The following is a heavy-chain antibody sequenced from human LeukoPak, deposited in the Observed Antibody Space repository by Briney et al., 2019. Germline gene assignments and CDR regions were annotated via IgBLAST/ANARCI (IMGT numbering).Heavy chain of an antibody. CDR3: ARGPYYYDSSGYYYSDYYFDY. D-gene: IGHD3-22*01. V-gene: IGHV4-34*01. CDR2: INHSGST. Sequence: SETLSLTCAVYSGSFSGYYWSWIRQPPGKALEWIGEINHSGSTNYNPSLKSRVTISVDTSKNQFSLKLSSVTAADTAVYYCARGPYYYDSSGYYYSDYYFDYWGQGTLVTVSS. J-gene: IGHJ4*02. CDR1: SGSFSGYY.